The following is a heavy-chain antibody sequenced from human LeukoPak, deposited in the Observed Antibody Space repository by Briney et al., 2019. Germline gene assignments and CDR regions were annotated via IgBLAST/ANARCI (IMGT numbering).Heavy chain of an antibody. CDR3: ATKYSVAVAANPPYFDD. CDR2: INQSGRT. J-gene: IGHJ4*02. V-gene: IGHV4-34*01. CDR1: GGSFSGYY. D-gene: IGHD6-19*01. Sequence: SETLSLTCGVYGGSFSGYYWSWIRQPPGRGLEWIGEINQSGRTSYNPSFKSRVTISVDTSNNQFSLKLSSVTAADTGVYYCATKYSVAVAANPPYFDDWGQGTLVTVSS.